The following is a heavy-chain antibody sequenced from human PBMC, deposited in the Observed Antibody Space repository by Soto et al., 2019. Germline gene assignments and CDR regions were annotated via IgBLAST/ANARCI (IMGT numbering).Heavy chain of an antibody. CDR2: IYYSGST. J-gene: IGHJ4*02. CDR1: GGSISSGDYY. Sequence: TLSLTCTVSGGSISSGDYYWSWVRQPPGKGLEWIGYIYYSGSTYYNPSLKSRVTISVDTSKNQFSLKLSSVTAADTAVYYCARGGGHGRGLYFDYWGQGTLVTVSS. CDR3: ARGGGHGRGLYFDY. V-gene: IGHV4-30-4*01. D-gene: IGHD3-16*01.